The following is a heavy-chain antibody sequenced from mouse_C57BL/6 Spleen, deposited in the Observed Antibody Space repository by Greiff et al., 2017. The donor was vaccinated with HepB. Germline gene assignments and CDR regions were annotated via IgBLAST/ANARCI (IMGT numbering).Heavy chain of an antibody. Sequence: VQLQQSGPELVKPGASVKISCKASGYAFSSSWMNWVKQRPGKGLEWIGRIYPGDGDTNYNGKFKGKATLTADKASSTAYMQLSSLTSEDSAVYFCAGGIRYAMDYWGQGTSVTVSS. CDR3: AGGIRYAMDY. J-gene: IGHJ4*01. CDR1: GYAFSSSW. CDR2: IYPGDGDT. V-gene: IGHV1-82*01.